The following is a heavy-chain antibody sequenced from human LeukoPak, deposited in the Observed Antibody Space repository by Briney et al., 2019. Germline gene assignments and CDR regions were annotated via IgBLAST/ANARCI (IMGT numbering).Heavy chain of an antibody. CDR3: ARSYSASYDSPAGWFVP. CDR2: IFYTGSI. Sequence: SETLSLTCTVSGVSISNYYWSWIRQPPGKGLEWIGDIFYTGSINYNPSLRGRVTISVDTSKNQFSLRLSSVTATDTAVSYCARSYSASYDSPAGWFVPWGPETLVTVSS. CDR1: GVSISNYY. D-gene: IGHD3-22*01. V-gene: IGHV4-59*08. J-gene: IGHJ5*02.